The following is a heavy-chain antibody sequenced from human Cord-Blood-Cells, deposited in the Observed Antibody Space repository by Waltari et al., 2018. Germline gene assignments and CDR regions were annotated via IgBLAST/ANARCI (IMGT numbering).Heavy chain of an antibody. CDR3: ARDDYGGNYYFDY. CDR2: INPGGGST. J-gene: IGHJ4*02. V-gene: IGHV1-46*03. Sequence: QVQLVQSGAEVKKPGASVKVSCKASGYTFTSYYMHWVRQDPGQGLEWMGIINPGGGSTSYVQKFQGRVTMTRETSTRTVYMELSSLRSEDTAVYYCARDDYGGNYYFDYWGQGTLVTVSS. D-gene: IGHD4-17*01. CDR1: GYTFTSYY.